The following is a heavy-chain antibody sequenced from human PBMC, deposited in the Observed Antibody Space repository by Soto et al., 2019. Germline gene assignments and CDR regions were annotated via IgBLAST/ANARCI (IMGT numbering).Heavy chain of an antibody. J-gene: IGHJ6*02. CDR3: AGGYCSSTSCYTAIDGMDV. Sequence: GGSLRLSCAASGFTFSSYWMSWVRQAPGKGLEWVANIKQDGSEKYYVDSVKGRFTISRDSAKNSLYLQMNSLRAEDTAVYYCAGGYCSSTSCYTAIDGMDVWGQGATVTVSS. CDR1: GFTFSSYW. V-gene: IGHV3-7*01. CDR2: IKQDGSEK. D-gene: IGHD2-2*02.